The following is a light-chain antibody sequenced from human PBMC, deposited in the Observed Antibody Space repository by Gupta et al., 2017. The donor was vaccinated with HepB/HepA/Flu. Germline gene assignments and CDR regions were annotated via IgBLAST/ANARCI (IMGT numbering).Light chain of an antibody. Sequence: SYELPQPPSVSVSPGQKARITCSGDALSKKYAYWYQQKSGQAPVPVIYEDTKRPSGIPEGFPGSNLGTMRNFTISWAHGGEEGVFYCYSADRRGEQGGFGGGTKLNVL. V-gene: IGLV3-10*01. CDR3: YSADRRGEQGG. CDR1: ALSKKY. CDR2: EDT. J-gene: IGLJ3*02.